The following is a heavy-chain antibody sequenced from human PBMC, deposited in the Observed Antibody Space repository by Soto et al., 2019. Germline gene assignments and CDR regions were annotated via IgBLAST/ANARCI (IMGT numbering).Heavy chain of an antibody. CDR1: GVSLSSGVYS. Sequence: SETLSLTCAVSGVSLSSGVYSWSRIRQPPGKGLEWIGYIYYSGSTYYNPSLKSRVTISVDTSKNQFSLKLSSVTAADTAVYYCARGAKRWLQLNQTPHFDYWGQGTLVTVSS. CDR2: IYYSGST. D-gene: IGHD5-12*01. J-gene: IGHJ4*02. CDR3: ARGAKRWLQLNQTPHFDY. V-gene: IGHV4-30-2*05.